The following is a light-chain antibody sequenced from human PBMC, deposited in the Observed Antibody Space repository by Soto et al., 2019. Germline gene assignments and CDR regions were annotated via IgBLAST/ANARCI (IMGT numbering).Light chain of an antibody. Sequence: DIQLTQSPSFLSASVGDRVTITCRASQGISSYLAWYQQKPGKAPKLLIYAASTLQSGVPSRFSGSGSGTEFTLTISSLQPEDFATYCCQQLRIYPITFGGGTKVEIK. V-gene: IGKV1-9*01. J-gene: IGKJ4*01. CDR3: QQLRIYPIT. CDR1: QGISSY. CDR2: AAS.